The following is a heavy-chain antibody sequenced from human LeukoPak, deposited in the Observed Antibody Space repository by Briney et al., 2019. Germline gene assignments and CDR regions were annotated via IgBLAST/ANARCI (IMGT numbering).Heavy chain of an antibody. CDR2: IYTSGST. J-gene: IGHJ4*02. D-gene: IGHD6-19*01. CDR3: EVAGPTYFDY. V-gene: IGHV4-4*07. Sequence: PSETLSLTCTVSGGSISSYYWSWLRQPAGKGLEWFGRIYTSGSTNYNPSLKSRVNISVDTSKNQFSRKRSAVTAADTAVYYCEVAGPTYFDYWGQGTLVTVSS. CDR1: GGSISSYY.